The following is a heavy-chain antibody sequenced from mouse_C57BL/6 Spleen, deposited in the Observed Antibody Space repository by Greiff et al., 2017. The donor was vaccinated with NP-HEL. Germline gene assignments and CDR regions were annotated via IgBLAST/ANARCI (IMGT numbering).Heavy chain of an antibody. J-gene: IGHJ4*01. V-gene: IGHV2-9-1*01. D-gene: IGHD2-3*01. Sequence: VKVVESGPGLVAPSQSLSITCTVSGFSLTSYAISWVRQPPGKGLEWLGVIWTGGGTNYNSALKSRLSISKDNSKSQVFLKMNSRQTDDTARYYCARCDGRAMDYWGQGTSVTVSS. CDR2: IWTGGGT. CDR3: ARCDGRAMDY. CDR1: GFSLTSYA.